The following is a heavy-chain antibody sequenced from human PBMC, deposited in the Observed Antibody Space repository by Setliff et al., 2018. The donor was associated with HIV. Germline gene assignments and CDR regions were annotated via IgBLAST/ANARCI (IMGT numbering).Heavy chain of an antibody. CDR3: ARDLGSAYSYAQGRFDP. V-gene: IGHV4-38-2*02. J-gene: IGHJ5*02. CDR2: IHQSGST. CDR1: GYSINSSHF. Sequence: ASETLSLTCTVPGYSINSSHFWGWIRQPPGKGLEWIGSIHQSGSTYYNSSLKSRVTMSVDTSKNKFSLRLSSVTAADTAVYYCARDLGSAYSYAQGRFDPWGQGTLVTVSS. D-gene: IGHD5-18*01.